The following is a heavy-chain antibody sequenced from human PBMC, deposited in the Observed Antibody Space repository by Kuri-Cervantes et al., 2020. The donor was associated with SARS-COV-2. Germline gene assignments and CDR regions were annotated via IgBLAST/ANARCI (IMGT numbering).Heavy chain of an antibody. CDR2: ISPYNGQT. CDR1: GYTFSTYS. CDR3: ARLQSSGAYGY. D-gene: IGHD3-10*01. Sequence: ASVKVSCKASGYTFSTYSISWVRQAPGQGLEWMGWISPYNGQTKYSQKLQDRVSMTMDTSTSTAYMELRSLRPDDTAVFYCARLQSSGAYGYWGQGTLVTVSS. J-gene: IGHJ4*02. V-gene: IGHV1-18*01.